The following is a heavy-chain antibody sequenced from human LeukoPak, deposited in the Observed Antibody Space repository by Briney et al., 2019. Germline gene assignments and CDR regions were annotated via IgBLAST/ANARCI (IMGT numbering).Heavy chain of an antibody. D-gene: IGHD5-18*01. V-gene: IGHV1-8*01. CDR3: ARVGYSYDQAPLFDY. Sequence: GASVKVSCKASGYTFTSYAINWVRQATGQGLQWMGWMNPNSGNTGYAQKFQGRVTMTRNTSISTAYMELSSLRSEDTAVYYCARVGYSYDQAPLFDYWGQGTLVTVSS. CDR1: GYTFTSYA. J-gene: IGHJ4*02. CDR2: MNPNSGNT.